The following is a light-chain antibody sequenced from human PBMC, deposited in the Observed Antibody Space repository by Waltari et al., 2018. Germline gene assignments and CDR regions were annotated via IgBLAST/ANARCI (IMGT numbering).Light chain of an antibody. CDR3: CSYAVSSTLDVV. CDR1: SSDIGSHNI. CDR2: EVS. J-gene: IGLJ2*01. V-gene: IGLV2-23*02. Sequence: QSALTQPASVSGSPGQSITISCTGTSSDIGSHNIVSWYQQHPGKAPKLMFFEVSKRPCGVFIRFSCSKSGNRASLSISGLQAEAEADYSCCSYAVSSTLDVVFGGGPKLTVL.